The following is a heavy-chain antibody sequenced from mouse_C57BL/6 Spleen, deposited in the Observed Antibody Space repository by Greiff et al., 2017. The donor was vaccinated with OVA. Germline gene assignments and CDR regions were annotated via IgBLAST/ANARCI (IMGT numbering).Heavy chain of an antibody. CDR2: ISSGGSYT. CDR1: GFTFSSYG. Sequence: EVMLVESGGDLVKPGGSLKLSCAASGFTFSSYGMSWVRQTPDKRLEWVATISSGGSYTYYPDSVKGRFTISRDNAKNTLYLQMSSLKSEDTAMYYCARVYYGSSYYFDYWGQGTTLTVSS. V-gene: IGHV5-6*01. D-gene: IGHD1-1*01. J-gene: IGHJ2*01. CDR3: ARVYYGSSYYFDY.